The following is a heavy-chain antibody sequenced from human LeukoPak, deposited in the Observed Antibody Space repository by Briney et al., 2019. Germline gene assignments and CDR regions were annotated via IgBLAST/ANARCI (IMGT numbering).Heavy chain of an antibody. Sequence: GGFLRLSCAASGFTFSHYYMSWVRQAPGKGLEWVANIKQDGSEQFYLDSVKGRFTISRDNAKNALYLQMHSLRVEDTAVYYCARESIVVVPTTMDDASDIWGQGTMVTVSS. J-gene: IGHJ3*02. CDR3: ARESIVVVPTTMDDASDI. V-gene: IGHV3-7*01. D-gene: IGHD2-2*01. CDR1: GFTFSHYY. CDR2: IKQDGSEQ.